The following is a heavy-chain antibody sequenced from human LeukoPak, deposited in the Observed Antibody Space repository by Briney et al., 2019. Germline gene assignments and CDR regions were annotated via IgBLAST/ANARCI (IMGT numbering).Heavy chain of an antibody. D-gene: IGHD3-22*01. CDR3: ARANTVEGRSYYDSSGYYYSFDY. CDR2: IYYSGST. CDR1: GGSISSSSYY. J-gene: IGHJ4*02. Sequence: SETLSLTCTVSGGSISSSSYYWGWIRQPPGKGLEWIGSIYYSGSTYYNPSLKSRVTISVDTSKNQFSLKLSSVTTADTAVYYCARANTVEGRSYYDSSGYYYSFDYWGQGTLVTVSS. V-gene: IGHV4-39*07.